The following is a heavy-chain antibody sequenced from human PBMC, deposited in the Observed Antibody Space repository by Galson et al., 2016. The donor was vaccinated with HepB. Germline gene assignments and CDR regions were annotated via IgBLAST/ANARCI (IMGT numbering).Heavy chain of an antibody. CDR3: ARTVLDSGYAFDI. CDR2: ISYDGSNQ. CDR1: GLTFSNYV. V-gene: IGHV3-30*04. Sequence: SLRLSCAASGLTFSNYVFHWVRQAPGKGLEWVAVISYDGSNQFYADSVKDRFTISRDNSKNTLYLQMNSLRAADTAVYYCARTVLDSGYAFDIWGQGTMVTVSP. J-gene: IGHJ3*02. D-gene: IGHD4-17*01.